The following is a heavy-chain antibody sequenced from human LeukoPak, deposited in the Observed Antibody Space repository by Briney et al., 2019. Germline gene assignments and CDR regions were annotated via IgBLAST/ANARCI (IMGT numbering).Heavy chain of an antibody. CDR2: INHSGST. V-gene: IGHV4-34*01. J-gene: IGHJ6*02. D-gene: IGHD3-10*01. CDR1: GGSFSGYY. CDR3: ARDVRVRGVMYYYYYGMDV. Sequence: SETLSLTCAVYGGSFSGYYWSWIRQPPGKGLEWIGEINHSGSTNYNPSLKSRVTISVDTSKNQFSLKLSSVTAADTAVYYCARDVRVRGVMYYYYYGMDVWGQGTTVTVSS.